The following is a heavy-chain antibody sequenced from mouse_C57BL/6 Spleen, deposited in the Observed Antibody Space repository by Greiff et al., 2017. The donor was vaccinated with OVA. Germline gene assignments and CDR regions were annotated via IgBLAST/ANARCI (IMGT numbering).Heavy chain of an antibody. CDR2: INPNNGGT. CDR3: AREAIYYYGSSHWYFDV. D-gene: IGHD1-1*01. J-gene: IGHJ1*03. Sequence: VQLQQSGPELVKPGASVKMSCKASGYTFTDYNMHWVKQSHGKSLEWIGYINPNNGGTSYNQKFKGKATLTVNKSSSTAYMELRSLTSEDSAVYYCAREAIYYYGSSHWYFDVWGTGTTVTVSS. V-gene: IGHV1-22*01. CDR1: GYTFTDYN.